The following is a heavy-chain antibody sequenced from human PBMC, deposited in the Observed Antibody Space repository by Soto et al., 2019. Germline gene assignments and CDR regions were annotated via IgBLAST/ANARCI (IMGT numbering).Heavy chain of an antibody. V-gene: IGHV3-23*01. Sequence: EVQFLESGGGLVQPGGSLRLSCSVSGLPFTSYSMSWVRQPPGKGLEWVSDISNIGVTTNYADFVKVRFTVSRDNSKNTVYLQMNSLRAEDTAVYYCSKGSAASGWLTHDYWGQGTLVTVSS. CDR3: SKGSAASGWLTHDY. CDR2: ISNIGVTT. D-gene: IGHD3-10*01. CDR1: GLPFTSYS. J-gene: IGHJ4*02.